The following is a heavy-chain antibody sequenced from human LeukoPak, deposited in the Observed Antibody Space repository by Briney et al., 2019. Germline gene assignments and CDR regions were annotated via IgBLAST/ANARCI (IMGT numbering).Heavy chain of an antibody. V-gene: IGHV1-2*02. CDR1: GYTFTGYY. CDR3: ARDRGLYVWGSYRPEVGFDP. D-gene: IGHD3-16*02. J-gene: IGHJ5*02. CDR2: INPNSGGT. Sequence: ASVKVSCKASGYTFTGYYMHWVRQAPGQGLEWMGWINPNSGGTNYAQKFQGRVTMTRDTSISTAYMELSRLRSDDTAVYYCARDRGLYVWGSYRPEVGFDPWGQGTLVTVSS.